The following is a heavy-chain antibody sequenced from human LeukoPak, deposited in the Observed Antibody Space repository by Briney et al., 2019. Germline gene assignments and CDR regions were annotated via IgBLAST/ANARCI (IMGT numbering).Heavy chain of an antibody. J-gene: IGHJ4*02. V-gene: IGHV3-21*01. CDR2: ISSSSSYI. Sequence: GGSLRLSCAASGFTFSSYSMNWVRQAPGKGLEWVSSISSSSSYIYYADSVKGRFTISRDNAKDSLYLQMNSLRAEDTAVYYCARDPVPAALDYWGQGTLVTVSS. D-gene: IGHD2-2*01. CDR3: ARDPVPAALDY. CDR1: GFTFSSYS.